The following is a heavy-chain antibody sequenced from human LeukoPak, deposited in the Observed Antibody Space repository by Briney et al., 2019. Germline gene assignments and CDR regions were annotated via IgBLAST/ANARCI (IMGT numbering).Heavy chain of an antibody. J-gene: IGHJ4*02. D-gene: IGHD1-1*01. CDR1: GFSLSTSGVG. Sequence: SGPTLVKPTQTLTLTCTFSGFSLSTSGVGVSWNRQPPGKALAWHALIYWNDDKRYSPSLKSRLTITKDTSKNQVVLTMTNMDPVDTATYYCAHRSLTGTPDYWGQGTLVTVSS. CDR3: AHRSLTGTPDY. CDR2: IYWNDDK. V-gene: IGHV2-5*01.